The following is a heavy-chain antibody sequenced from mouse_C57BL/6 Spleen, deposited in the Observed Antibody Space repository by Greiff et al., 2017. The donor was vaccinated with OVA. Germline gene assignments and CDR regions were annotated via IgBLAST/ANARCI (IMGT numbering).Heavy chain of an antibody. CDR2: ISGGGGNT. Sequence: EVKLMESGGGLVKPGGSLKLSCAASGFTFSSYTMSWVRQTPEKRLEWVATISGGGGNTYYPDSVKGRFTISRDNAKNTLYLQMSSLRSEDTALYYCASPYYYGSSFSWFAYWGQGTLVTVSA. J-gene: IGHJ3*01. D-gene: IGHD1-1*01. V-gene: IGHV5-9*01. CDR1: GFTFSSYT. CDR3: ASPYYYGSSFSWFAY.